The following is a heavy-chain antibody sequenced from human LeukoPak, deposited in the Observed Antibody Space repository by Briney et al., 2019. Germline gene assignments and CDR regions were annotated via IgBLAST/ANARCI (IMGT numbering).Heavy chain of an antibody. CDR3: ARDRTIFGVVVGLDY. Sequence: GASVKVSCKASGGTFSSYAISWVRQAPGQGLEWMGWISAYNGNTNYAQKVQGRVTMTTDTSTSTVYMELRSLRSDDTAVYYCARDRTIFGVVVGLDYWGQGTLVTVSS. J-gene: IGHJ4*02. V-gene: IGHV1-18*01. CDR2: ISAYNGNT. D-gene: IGHD3-3*01. CDR1: GGTFSSYA.